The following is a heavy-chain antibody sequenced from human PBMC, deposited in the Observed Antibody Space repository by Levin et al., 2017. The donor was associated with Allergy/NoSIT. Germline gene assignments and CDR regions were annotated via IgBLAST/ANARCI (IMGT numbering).Heavy chain of an antibody. CDR3: ARQSAVGGILYGMDV. CDR1: GGSISSPSSY. V-gene: IGHV4-39*01. Sequence: SETLSLTCTVSGGSISSPSSYWGWIRQPPGRGLEWIGSIYYSGTTYYHLSLKSRVIISVDTSKNQFSLKLISVTAADTAVFYCARQSAVGGILYGMDVWGQGTTVTVSS. J-gene: IGHJ6*02. D-gene: IGHD1-26*01. CDR2: IYYSGTT.